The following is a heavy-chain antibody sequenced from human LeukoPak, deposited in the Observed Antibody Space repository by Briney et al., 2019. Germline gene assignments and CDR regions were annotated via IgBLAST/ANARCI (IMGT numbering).Heavy chain of an antibody. J-gene: IGHJ6*03. CDR3: AREPGHYDFWSGYFAGNYYYYYMDV. V-gene: IGHV4-34*01. CDR1: GGSFSGYY. CDR2: INHSGST. D-gene: IGHD3-3*01. Sequence: SETLSLTCAVYGGSFSGYYWSWIRQPPGKGLEWIGEINHSGSTNYNPSLKSRVTISVDTSKNQFSLKLSSVTAADTAVYYCAREPGHYDFWSGYFAGNYYYYYMDVWGKGTTVTVSS.